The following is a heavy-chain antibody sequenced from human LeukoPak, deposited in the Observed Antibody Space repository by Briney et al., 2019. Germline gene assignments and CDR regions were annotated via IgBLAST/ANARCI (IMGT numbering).Heavy chain of an antibody. D-gene: IGHD3-9*01. V-gene: IGHV3-30*04. CDR3: ARGPLTGYAYYYGMDV. Sequence: PGGSLRLFCAASGFTFSSYSMHWVRQAPGKGLEWVAVISYDGSNKYYADSVKGRFTISRDSSKNTLYLQMNSLRAEDTAVYLCARGPLTGYAYYYGMDVWGKGTTVTVSS. CDR1: GFTFSSYS. CDR2: ISYDGSNK. J-gene: IGHJ6*04.